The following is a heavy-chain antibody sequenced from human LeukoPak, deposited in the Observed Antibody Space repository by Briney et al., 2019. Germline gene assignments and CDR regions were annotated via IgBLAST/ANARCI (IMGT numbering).Heavy chain of an antibody. D-gene: IGHD1-26*01. CDR1: GGTFSSYT. Sequence: GSSVKVSCKASGGTFSSYTFSWVRQAPGQGLEWMGRVIPMLGIPNYTQKFQGRVTITADKSTSTAYMELSSLRSEDTAVYYCARDSQGGSYFDAFGIWGQGTMVTVSS. V-gene: IGHV1-69*04. CDR2: VIPMLGIP. J-gene: IGHJ3*02. CDR3: ARDSQGGSYFDAFGI.